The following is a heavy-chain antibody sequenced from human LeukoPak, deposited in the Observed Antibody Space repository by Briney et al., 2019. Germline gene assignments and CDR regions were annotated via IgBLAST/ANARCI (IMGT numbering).Heavy chain of an antibody. CDR3: ARKSGDSSGYYFDY. V-gene: IGHV2-70*11. Sequence: SGPALVKPTQTLTLTCTFSGFSLSTSGMCVSWIRQPPGKALEWLARIDWDDDKYYSTSLKTRLTISKDTSKSQVVLAMTNMDPVDTATYYCARKSGDSSGYYFDYWGQGTLVTVSS. J-gene: IGHJ4*02. CDR2: IDWDDDK. D-gene: IGHD3-22*01. CDR1: GFSLSTSGMC.